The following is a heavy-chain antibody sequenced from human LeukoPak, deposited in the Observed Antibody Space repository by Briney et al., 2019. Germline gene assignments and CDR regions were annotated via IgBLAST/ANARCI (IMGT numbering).Heavy chain of an antibody. CDR1: GFTFSSYE. CDR3: ARQSPGDYYDSSDAFDI. D-gene: IGHD3-22*01. V-gene: IGHV3-48*03. CDR2: ISSSGSTI. J-gene: IGHJ3*02. Sequence: GGSLRLSCAASGFTFSSYEMNWVRQAPGKGLEWVSYISSSGSTIYYADSVKGRFTISRDNAKNSLYLQMNSLRAEDTVVYYCARQSPGDYYDSSDAFDIWGQGTMVTVSS.